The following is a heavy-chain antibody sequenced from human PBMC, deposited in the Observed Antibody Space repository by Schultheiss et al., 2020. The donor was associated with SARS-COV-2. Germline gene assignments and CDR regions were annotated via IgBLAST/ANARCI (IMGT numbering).Heavy chain of an antibody. D-gene: IGHD3-22*01. J-gene: IGHJ4*02. CDR2: ISSSSSYI. CDR3: ARETYYYDTSGYYPYYFDY. V-gene: IGHV3-21*01. Sequence: GGSLRLSCAASGFTFSSCSMNWVRQAPGKGLEWVSSISSSSSYIYYADSVKGRFTISRDNAKNSLYLQMNSLRAEDTAVYYCARETYYYDTSGYYPYYFDYWGQGTLVTVSS. CDR1: GFTFSSCS.